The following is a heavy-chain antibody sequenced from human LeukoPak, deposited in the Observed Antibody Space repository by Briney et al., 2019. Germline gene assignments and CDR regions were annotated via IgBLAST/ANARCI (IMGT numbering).Heavy chain of an antibody. D-gene: IGHD3-10*01. CDR3: AKVRSRGSGGFPKNWFDP. V-gene: IGHV3-23*01. Sequence: GGSLRLSCAASGFTFSSYAMSWVRQAPGKGLEWVSAISGSGGSTYYAGSVKGRFTISRDNSKNTLYLQMNSLRAEDTAVYYCAKVRSRGSGGFPKNWFDPWGQGTLVTVSS. CDR2: ISGSGGST. J-gene: IGHJ5*02. CDR1: GFTFSSYA.